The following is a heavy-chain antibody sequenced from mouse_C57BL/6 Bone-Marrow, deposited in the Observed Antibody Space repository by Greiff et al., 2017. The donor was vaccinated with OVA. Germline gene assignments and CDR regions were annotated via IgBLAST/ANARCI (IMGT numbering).Heavy chain of an antibody. Sequence: VKLKQPGAELVRPGSSVKLSCKASGYTFTSYWMHWVKQRPIQGLEWIGNIDPSDSETHYNQKFKDKATLTVDKSSSTAYMQLSSLTSEDSAVYYCAREEYKDAMDYWGQGTSVTVSS. V-gene: IGHV1-52*01. CDR1: GYTFTSYW. CDR2: IDPSDSET. CDR3: AREEYKDAMDY. J-gene: IGHJ4*01. D-gene: IGHD5-1*01.